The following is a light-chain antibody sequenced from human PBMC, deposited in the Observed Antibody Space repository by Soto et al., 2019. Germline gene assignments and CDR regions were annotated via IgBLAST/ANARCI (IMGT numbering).Light chain of an antibody. Sequence: EIVLTQSPATLSLSPGERATLSCGASQSVSSGYLAWYQQKPGLAPRLLIYDASSRATGIPDRFSGSGSGTDFTLTISRLEPEDFAVYYCQQYGSSPWTFAQGTRVEIK. V-gene: IGKV3D-20*01. J-gene: IGKJ1*01. CDR3: QQYGSSPWT. CDR2: DAS. CDR1: QSVSSGY.